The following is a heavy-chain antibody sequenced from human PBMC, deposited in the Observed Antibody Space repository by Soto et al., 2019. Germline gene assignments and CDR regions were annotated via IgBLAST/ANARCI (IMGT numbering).Heavy chain of an antibody. CDR3: AKDRGGDCPDNSCYFGADY. J-gene: IGHJ4*02. D-gene: IGHD2-2*01. Sequence: GGSLRLSXAGSGFTFSSYGMHWVRQAPGKGLECVAVISDTGSSHYYAASVEGRFTISRENSKNTLSLHMDRLRVEDTAVYYCAKDRGGDCPDNSCYFGADYWGQGTPVTVSS. V-gene: IGHV3-30*18. CDR1: GFTFSSYG. CDR2: ISDTGSSH.